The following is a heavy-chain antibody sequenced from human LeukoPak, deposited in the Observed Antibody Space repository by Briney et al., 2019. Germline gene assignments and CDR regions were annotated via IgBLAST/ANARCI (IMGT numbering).Heavy chain of an antibody. CDR1: GFTFSSNA. CDR3: ARGGDTSTWYRALDSWGQVTLVIVLSDY. V-gene: IGHV3-30*04. J-gene: IGHJ4*02. CDR2: ISHDGSNQ. Sequence: PGGSLRLSCAVSGFTFSSNAIHWVRKAPAQGLEWVSVISHDGSNQYYADSVKGRFTISRDNSKNTLYLQMKSLSAEDTAIYYCARGGDTSTWYRALDSWGQVTLVIVLSDYWDQGTLVTVSS. D-gene: IGHD6-13*01.